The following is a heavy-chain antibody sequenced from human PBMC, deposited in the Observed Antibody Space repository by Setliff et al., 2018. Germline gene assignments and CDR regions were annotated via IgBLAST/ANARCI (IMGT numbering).Heavy chain of an antibody. V-gene: IGHV3-23*01. J-gene: IGHJ6*02. CDR2: ISASGRTT. CDR3: ARVICSSTSCPGYYGMDV. Sequence: GGSLRLSCGTSGFTFDVSGMSWVRQAPGKGLEWVSAISASGRTTYSADSVKGRFTISRDSSKNTLSLQMNSLRAEDTAVYYCARVICSSTSCPGYYGMDVWGQGTTVTVSS. D-gene: IGHD2-2*01. CDR1: GFTFDVSG.